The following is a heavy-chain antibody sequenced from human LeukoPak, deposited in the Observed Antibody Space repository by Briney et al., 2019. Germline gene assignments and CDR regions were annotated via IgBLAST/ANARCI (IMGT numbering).Heavy chain of an antibody. J-gene: IGHJ4*02. CDR3: AKDRLHSSSWYLDY. CDR1: GFTFSSYG. V-gene: IGHV3-30*18. Sequence: GRSLRLSCAASGFTFSSYGMHWIRQAPGKGLEWVAVIWYGGSNKYYADSVKGRFTISRDNSKNTLYLQMNSLRAEDTAVYYCAKDRLHSSSWYLDYWGQGTLVTVSS. D-gene: IGHD6-13*01. CDR2: IWYGGSNK.